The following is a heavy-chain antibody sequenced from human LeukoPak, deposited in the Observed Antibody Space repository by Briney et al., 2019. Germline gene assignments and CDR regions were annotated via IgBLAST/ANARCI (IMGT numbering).Heavy chain of an antibody. V-gene: IGHV4-4*02. Sequence: PSGTLSLTCAVSGGSISSSNWWSWVRQPPGKGPEWIGEIYHSGSTNYNPSLKSRVTISVDKSKNQFSLKLSSVTAADTAVYYCARGRSGGSCYSQFDYWGQGTLVTVSS. CDR1: GGSISSSNW. CDR3: ARGRSGGSCYSQFDY. D-gene: IGHD2-15*01. J-gene: IGHJ4*02. CDR2: IYHSGST.